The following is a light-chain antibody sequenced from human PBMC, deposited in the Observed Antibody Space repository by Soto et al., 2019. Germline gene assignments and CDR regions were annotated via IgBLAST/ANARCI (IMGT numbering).Light chain of an antibody. V-gene: IGKV1-5*03. CDR1: QSISTW. J-gene: IGKJ1*01. Sequence: DTQMTQSPSTLSASVGDRVTITCRASQSISTWLAWYQQRPGRDPKLLIYKASSLQSGVPSRFRGSGSGTEFPITISNLQPDEFATYYCQQYNSFFSTFGQATKVEIK. CDR3: QQYNSFFST. CDR2: KAS.